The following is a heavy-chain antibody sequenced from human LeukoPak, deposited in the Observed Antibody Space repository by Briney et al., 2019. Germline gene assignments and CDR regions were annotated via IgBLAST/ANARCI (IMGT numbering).Heavy chain of an antibody. D-gene: IGHD2-2*01. CDR3: ARDGYCSSTSCQNWSDP. CDR1: GDSISGNS. CDR2: VHFRGTT. V-gene: IGHV4-59*12. Sequence: SETLSLTCTVSGDSISGNSWSWIRQPPGRGLEWVGYVHFRGTTNDNPSLKSRVTISVDTSKNQFSLKLSSVTAADTAVYYCARDGYCSSTSCQNWSDPWGQGTLVTVSS. J-gene: IGHJ5*02.